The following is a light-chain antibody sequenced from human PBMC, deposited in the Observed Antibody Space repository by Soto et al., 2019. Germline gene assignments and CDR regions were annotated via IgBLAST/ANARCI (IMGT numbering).Light chain of an antibody. Sequence: QAVVTQEPSFSVSPGGTVTVTCGLTSGSVSTNYYPSWYQQAPGQAPRTLIYTTNTRSSGVPDRFSGSILGNKAALTITGAQADDESDYYCVLYMDGEWVFGGGTKLTVL. CDR1: SGSVSTNYY. V-gene: IGLV8-61*01. CDR2: TTN. J-gene: IGLJ2*01. CDR3: VLYMDGEWV.